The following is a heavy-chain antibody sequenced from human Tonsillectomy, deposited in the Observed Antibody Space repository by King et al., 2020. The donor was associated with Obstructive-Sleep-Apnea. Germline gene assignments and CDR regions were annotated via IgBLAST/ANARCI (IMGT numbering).Heavy chain of an antibody. CDR1: GGSFSDYY. CDR2: INHSGGT. Sequence: VQLQQWGAGLLKPSETLSLTCAVYGGSFSDYYWSWIRQPPGKGLEWIGEINHSGGTNYNPSLMSRVTISVDTSKNHFSLRLSSVTAADTAVYYCASLMVTTGDYWGQGTLVTVSS. CDR3: ASLMVTTGDY. V-gene: IGHV4-34*01. J-gene: IGHJ4*02. D-gene: IGHD4-17*01.